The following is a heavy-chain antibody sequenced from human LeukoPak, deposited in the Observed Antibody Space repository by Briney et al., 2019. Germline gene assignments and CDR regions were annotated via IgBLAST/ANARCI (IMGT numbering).Heavy chain of an antibody. CDR3: AKHAGYSSANSWFDP. Sequence: GGSLSLSCAASGFTFTSYGMSWVRQAPGKGLEWVSGISGSGGSTYYVDSVKGRFTISRDNSKNTLFLQMNSLRAEDTAVYYCAKHAGYSSANSWFDPWGQGTLVTVSS. CDR1: GFTFTSYG. D-gene: IGHD6-19*01. V-gene: IGHV3-23*01. CDR2: ISGSGGST. J-gene: IGHJ5*02.